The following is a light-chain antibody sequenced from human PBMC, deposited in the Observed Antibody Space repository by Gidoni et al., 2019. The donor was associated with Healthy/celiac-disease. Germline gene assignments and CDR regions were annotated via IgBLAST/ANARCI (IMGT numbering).Light chain of an antibody. CDR3: CSYAGSSTWV. CDR2: EGS. Sequence: QSALTQPASVSGSPGQSSTISCTGTSRDVGSYNLVSWYQQHPGKAPKLMLYEGSKRPSGVSKRFSGSKSGTTASLTISVLQAEDEADYYCCSYAGSSTWVFGGGTKLTVL. V-gene: IGLV2-23*01. J-gene: IGLJ3*02. CDR1: SRDVGSYNL.